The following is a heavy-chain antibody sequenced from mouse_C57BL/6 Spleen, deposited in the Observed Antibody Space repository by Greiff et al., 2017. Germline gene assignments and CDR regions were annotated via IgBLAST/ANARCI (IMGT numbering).Heavy chain of an antibody. CDR3: ARWGYSNYDAMDY. CDR1: GYSITSGYS. Sequence: DVQLQESGPGLVKPSQSLSLTCSVTGYSITSGYSWNWIRQFPGNKLEWMGYISYDGSNNYNPSLKNRISITRDTSKNQFFLKLNSVTTEDTATYYCARWGYSNYDAMDYWGQGTSVTVSS. J-gene: IGHJ4*01. CDR2: ISYDGSN. V-gene: IGHV3-6*01. D-gene: IGHD2-5*01.